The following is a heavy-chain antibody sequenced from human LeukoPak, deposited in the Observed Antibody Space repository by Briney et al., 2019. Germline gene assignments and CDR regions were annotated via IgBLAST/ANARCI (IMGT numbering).Heavy chain of an antibody. CDR2: IYYSGST. Sequence: SETLSLTCTVSGGSISSYYWSWLRQPPGKGLEWLGYIYYSGSTHYNPSLKSRVTISVDTSKNQFSLKLGSVTAADTAVYYCARYPPYYDFWSGLYYYGMDVWGQGTTVTVSS. V-gene: IGHV4-59*08. CDR3: ARYPPYYDFWSGLYYYGMDV. CDR1: GGSISSYY. J-gene: IGHJ6*02. D-gene: IGHD3-3*01.